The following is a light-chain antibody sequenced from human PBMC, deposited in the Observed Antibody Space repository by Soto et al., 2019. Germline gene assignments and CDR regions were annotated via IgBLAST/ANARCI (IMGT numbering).Light chain of an antibody. CDR1: QSVSSSY. CDR3: QQYGSSPRT. V-gene: IGKV3-20*01. CDR2: GAS. J-gene: IGKJ1*01. Sequence: IAMTLSPATLSLCQGEKATISSRASQSVSSSYLAWYQQKPGQAPRLLIYGASSRATGIPDRFSGSGSGTDFTLTISRLEPEDFAVYYCQQYGSSPRTFGHGTKVDIK.